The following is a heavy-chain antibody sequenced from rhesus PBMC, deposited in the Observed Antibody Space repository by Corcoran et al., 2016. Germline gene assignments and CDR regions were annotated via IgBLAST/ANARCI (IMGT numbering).Heavy chain of an antibody. V-gene: IGHV4-160*01. CDR1: GGSISGYY. CDR2: IYGSVGNP. D-gene: IGHD2-39*02. J-gene: IGHJ5-1*01. Sequence: QVQLQESGPGLVKPSETLSLTCAVSGGSISGYYWSWIRQPPGKGLEWIGRIYGSVGNPDYNPSLESRVPISTNTSKNQFSLKLNSVTAADTAVYYCARHGGYCSGDVCYTDNRFDVWGPGVLVTVSS. CDR3: ARHGGYCSGDVCYTDNRFDV.